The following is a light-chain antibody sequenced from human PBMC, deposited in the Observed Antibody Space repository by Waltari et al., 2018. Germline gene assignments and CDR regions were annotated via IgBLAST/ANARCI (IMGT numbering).Light chain of an antibody. CDR1: QSLSNNY. CDR2: HTS. V-gene: IGKV3-20*01. CDR3: QQYGRSPPGGSLT. Sequence: EIVLTQSPGTLSLSPWERASLSCRASQSLSNNYLAWYQQKPGQAPRLLIYHTSSRGTGIPDRFSGSGSGTDFTLTISRLEPEDFAVYYCQQYGRSPPGGSLTFGGGTKVAIK. J-gene: IGKJ4*01.